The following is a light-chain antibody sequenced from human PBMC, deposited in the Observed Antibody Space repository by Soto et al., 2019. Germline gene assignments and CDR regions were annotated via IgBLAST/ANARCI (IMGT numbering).Light chain of an antibody. CDR3: QQYDVSWT. V-gene: IGKV1-5*01. J-gene: IGKJ1*01. CDR2: DAS. CDR1: QSIRGR. Sequence: DIQMTQSPSTLSASVGDRVTITCRASQSIRGRLAWYRQKPGKAPKLLIYDASSLESGVPSRFSGGGSGTDFTLTISSLQPDYFAAYYCQQYDVSWTFGQGTKVGIK.